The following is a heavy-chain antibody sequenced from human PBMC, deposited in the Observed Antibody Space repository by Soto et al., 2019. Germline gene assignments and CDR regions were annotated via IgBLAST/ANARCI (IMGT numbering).Heavy chain of an antibody. V-gene: IGHV3-21*01. Sequence: PGGSLRLSCATSGFTFITYSMAWVRQAPGKGLEWVASISRSSSYIYYGGSVKGRFTISRDDAKNSLYLQMNSPRAEDTAVYYCARDASTWRYNWFDPWGQGTLVTVSS. D-gene: IGHD2-2*01. CDR3: ARDASTWRYNWFDP. CDR1: GFTFITYS. J-gene: IGHJ5*02. CDR2: ISRSSSYI.